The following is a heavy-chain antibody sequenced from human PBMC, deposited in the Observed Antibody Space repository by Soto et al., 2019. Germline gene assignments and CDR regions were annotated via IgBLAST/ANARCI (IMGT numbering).Heavy chain of an antibody. D-gene: IGHD4-17*01. Sequence: QVQLVQSGAEVKKPGASVKVSCKASGYTFTSYGISWVRQAPGQGLEWMGWISAYNGNTNYAQKLQGRVTMTTDTYTSIAYLELRRLRSDDTAVYYCARDGWATVTTADAFDIWGQGTMVTVSS. CDR3: ARDGWATVTTADAFDI. V-gene: IGHV1-18*04. CDR1: GYTFTSYG. J-gene: IGHJ3*02. CDR2: ISAYNGNT.